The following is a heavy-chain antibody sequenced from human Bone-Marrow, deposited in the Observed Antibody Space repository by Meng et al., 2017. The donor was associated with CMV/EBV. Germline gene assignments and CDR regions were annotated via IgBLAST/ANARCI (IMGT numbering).Heavy chain of an antibody. CDR2: INHSGST. V-gene: IGHV4-39*07. CDR1: GGSISSSSYY. CDR3: ARVGYSYGYTLHY. J-gene: IGHJ4*02. Sequence: SETLSLTCTVSGGSISSSSYYWSWIRQPPGKGLEWIGEINHSGSTNYNPSLKSRVTISVDTSKNQFSLKLSSVTAADTAVYYCARVGYSYGYTLHYWGQGTLVTVSS. D-gene: IGHD5-18*01.